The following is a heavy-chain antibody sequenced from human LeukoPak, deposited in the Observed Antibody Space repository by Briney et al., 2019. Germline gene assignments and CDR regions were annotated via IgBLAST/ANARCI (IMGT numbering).Heavy chain of an antibody. CDR2: MNPNSGNT. Sequence: ASVKVSCKASGYTFTSYDINWVRQATGQGLELMGWMNPNSGNTGYAQKFQGRVTMTRNTSISTAYMELSSLRSEDTAVYYCAREGVEYSRVYYYGMDVWGQGTTVTVSS. J-gene: IGHJ6*02. CDR1: GYTFTSYD. V-gene: IGHV1-8*01. CDR3: AREGVEYSRVYYYGMDV. D-gene: IGHD6-6*01.